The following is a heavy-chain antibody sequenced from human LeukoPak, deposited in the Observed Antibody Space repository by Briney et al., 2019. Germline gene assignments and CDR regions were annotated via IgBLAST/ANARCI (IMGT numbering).Heavy chain of an antibody. CDR1: GGTFSSYA. Sequence: SVKVSCKASGGTFSSYAISWVRQAPGQGLEWMGRIIPILGIANYAQKFQGRVTITADKSTSTAYMELSSLRSEDTAVYYCARALSYYYDSSGYPYVFDYWGQGTLVTVSS. CDR2: IIPILGIA. J-gene: IGHJ4*02. D-gene: IGHD3-22*01. V-gene: IGHV1-69*04. CDR3: ARALSYYYDSSGYPYVFDY.